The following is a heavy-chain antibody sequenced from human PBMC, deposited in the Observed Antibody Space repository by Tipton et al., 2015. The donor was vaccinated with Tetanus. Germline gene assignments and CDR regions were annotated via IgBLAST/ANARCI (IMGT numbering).Heavy chain of an antibody. D-gene: IGHD2-2*01. CDR1: GVSVRSYY. CDR3: ARGVPYSTTMGSDWFDP. J-gene: IGHJ5*02. Sequence: TLSLTCTVSGVSVRSYYWSWVRQSPDKGLEWLGDVIYDGTSYYNPSLNRRVKISLETSMNQVPLTRTSVTAADTALYYCARGVPYSTTMGSDWFDPWGQGTLVTVSS. V-gene: IGHV4-34*01. CDR2: VIYDGTS.